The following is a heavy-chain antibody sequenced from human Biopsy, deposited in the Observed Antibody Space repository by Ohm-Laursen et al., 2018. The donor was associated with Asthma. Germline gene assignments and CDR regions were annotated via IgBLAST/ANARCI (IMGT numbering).Heavy chain of an antibody. CDR1: GFAVSRDH. CDR2: IYHRGNT. J-gene: IGHJ6*02. Sequence: LRLSCSASGFAVSRDHMFWVRQRPGKGLEWIGNIYHRGNTKYNPSLKSRLSFSVDTSKNQFSLKLSSVTAADTAIYFCARDYYDFWNRSVYTYFGMDVWGRGTTVVVSS. CDR3: ARDYYDFWNRSVYTYFGMDV. V-gene: IGHV4-31*02. D-gene: IGHD3-3*01.